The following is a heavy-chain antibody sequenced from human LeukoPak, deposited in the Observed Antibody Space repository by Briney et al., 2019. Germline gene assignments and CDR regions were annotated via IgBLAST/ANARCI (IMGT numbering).Heavy chain of an antibody. CDR1: GFTCSNYE. Sequence: QTGGSLRLSCAGSGFTCSNYEMNWVRQAPGKGLEGLSYISTTGDAIYYADSVKGRFTISRDNAKNSLYLQMNSLRAEDTAVYYCARGLSSGWVRNYFDPWGQGTLVTVSS. D-gene: IGHD6-19*01. V-gene: IGHV3-48*03. CDR2: ISTTGDAI. J-gene: IGHJ5*02. CDR3: ARGLSSGWVRNYFDP.